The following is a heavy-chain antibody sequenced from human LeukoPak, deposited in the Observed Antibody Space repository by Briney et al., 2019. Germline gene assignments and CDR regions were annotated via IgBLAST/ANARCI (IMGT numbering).Heavy chain of an antibody. CDR2: IYGGGST. J-gene: IGHJ4*02. Sequence: GGSLRLSCAASGFTVSSNYMSWVRQAPGKGLEWVSVIYGGGSTYYADSVKGRFTISRDNSKNTLYLQMNSLRAEDTAVYYCARLPHDYGYPPPFYYFDYWGQGTLVTVSS. CDR1: GFTVSSNY. CDR3: ARLPHDYGYPPPFYYFDY. V-gene: IGHV3-53*01. D-gene: IGHD4-17*01.